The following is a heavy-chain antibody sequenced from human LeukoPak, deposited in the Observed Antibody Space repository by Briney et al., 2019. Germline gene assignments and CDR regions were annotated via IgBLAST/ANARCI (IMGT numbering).Heavy chain of an antibody. J-gene: IGHJ2*01. D-gene: IGHD2-2*01. Sequence: SETLSLTWTVSGGSISSGSYYWSWIRQPAGKGLEWIGRIYTSGSTNYNPSLKSRVTISVDTSKNQFSLKLSSVTAADTAVYYWAREDIVVVPGTIYWYCDLWGRGTLVTVSS. CDR3: AREDIVVVPGTIYWYCDL. CDR2: IYTSGST. V-gene: IGHV4-61*02. CDR1: GGSISSGSYY.